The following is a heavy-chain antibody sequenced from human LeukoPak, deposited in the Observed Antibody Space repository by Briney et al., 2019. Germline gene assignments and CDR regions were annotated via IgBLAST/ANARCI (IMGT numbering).Heavy chain of an antibody. V-gene: IGHV3-30*03. CDR3: AHLYGSGSYYGAFDI. CDR1: RFTFSYFA. D-gene: IGHD3-10*01. J-gene: IGHJ3*02. CDR2: LSDDGSNK. Sequence: PGRSLRLSCAASRFTFSYFAMHWVRQAPGKGLEWVAVLSDDGSNKFYADSVKGRFTISRDNSKNTLYLQMNSLRAEDTAVYYCAHLYGSGSYYGAFDIWGQGTMVTVSS.